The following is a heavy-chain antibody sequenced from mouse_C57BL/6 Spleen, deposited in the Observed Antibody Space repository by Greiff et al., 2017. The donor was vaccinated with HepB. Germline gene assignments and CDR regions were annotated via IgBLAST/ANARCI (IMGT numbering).Heavy chain of an antibody. J-gene: IGHJ3*01. Sequence: DAGGGLVQPKGSLKLSCAASGFSFNTYAMNWVRQAPGKGLEWVARIRSKSNNYATYYADSVKDRFTISRDDSESMLYLQMNNLKTEDTAMYYCVRWLLRAYWGQGILVTVSA. CDR1: GFSFNTYA. V-gene: IGHV10-1*01. D-gene: IGHD2-3*01. CDR2: IRSKSNNYAT. CDR3: VRWLLRAY.